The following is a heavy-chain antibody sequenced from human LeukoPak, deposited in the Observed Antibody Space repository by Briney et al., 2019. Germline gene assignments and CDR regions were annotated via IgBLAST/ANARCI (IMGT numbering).Heavy chain of an antibody. D-gene: IGHD6-13*01. Sequence: SETLSLTCTVSGGSISSYYWSWIRQPPGKGLEWIGYIYYSGSTNYNPSLKSRVTISVDTSKNQFSLKLSSVTAADTAVYYCARAPQQLVLDYWGQGTLVTVSS. J-gene: IGHJ4*02. CDR3: ARAPQQLVLDY. V-gene: IGHV4-59*01. CDR2: IYYSGST. CDR1: GGSISSYY.